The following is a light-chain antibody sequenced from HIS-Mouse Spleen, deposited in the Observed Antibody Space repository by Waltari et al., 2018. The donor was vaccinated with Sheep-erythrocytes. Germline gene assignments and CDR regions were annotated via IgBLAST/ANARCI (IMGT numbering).Light chain of an antibody. CDR2: WAS. V-gene: IGKV4-1*01. Sequence: DIVMTQSPDSLAVSLGERATINCKSSQSVLYSSKNKNYLAWYQQKQGQPPKLIMYWASTRESGVPDRFSGSGSGTDFTLTISSLQAEDVAVYYCQQYYSTPPWTFGQGTKVEIK. CDR1: QSVLYSSKNKNY. CDR3: QQYYSTPPWT. J-gene: IGKJ1*01.